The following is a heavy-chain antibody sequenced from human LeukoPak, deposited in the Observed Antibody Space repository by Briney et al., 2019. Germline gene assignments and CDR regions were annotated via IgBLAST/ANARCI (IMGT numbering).Heavy chain of an antibody. CDR1: GGTFSSYA. Sequence: ASVKVSCKASGGTFSSYAISWVRQAPGQGLEWMGRIIPIFGTANYAQKFQGRVTITTDESTSTAYMELSSLRSEDTAVYYCARGGTRGYSYGFDYWGQGTLVTVSS. J-gene: IGHJ4*02. V-gene: IGHV1-69*05. CDR2: IIPIFGTA. CDR3: ARGGTRGYSYGFDY. D-gene: IGHD5-18*01.